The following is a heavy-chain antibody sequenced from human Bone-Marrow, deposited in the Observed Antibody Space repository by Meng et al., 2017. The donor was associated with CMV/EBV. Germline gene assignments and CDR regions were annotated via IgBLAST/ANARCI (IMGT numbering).Heavy chain of an antibody. CDR2: IYYSGST. Sequence: SETLSLTCTVSGGSISSYYWSWIRQPPGKGLEWIGYIYYSGSTNYNPSLKSRVTISVDTSKNQFSLKMSSVTAADTAVYYCARCSPFALGREDWFDPWGQGTLVTVSS. CDR3: ARCSPFALGREDWFDP. CDR1: GGSISSYY. V-gene: IGHV4-59*01. D-gene: IGHD7-27*01. J-gene: IGHJ5*02.